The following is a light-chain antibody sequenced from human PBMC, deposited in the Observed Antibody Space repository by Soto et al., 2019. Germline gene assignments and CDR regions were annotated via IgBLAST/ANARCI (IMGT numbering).Light chain of an antibody. CDR2: EVS. J-gene: IGLJ1*01. CDR1: SSDVGSYNF. CDR3: CADAGRSTYV. V-gene: IGLV2-23*02. Sequence: QAVLTQPASVSGCPGQSITISCTRTSSDVGSYNFVSWYQQHPGEVPKVMIYEVSKRPSGVSDRFSGSKSGNTASLTISGLQAEDEADYYCCADAGRSTYVFGTGTKVTVL.